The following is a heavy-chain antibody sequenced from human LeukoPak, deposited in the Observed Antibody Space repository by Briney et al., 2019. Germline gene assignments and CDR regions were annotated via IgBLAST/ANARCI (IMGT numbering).Heavy chain of an antibody. CDR1: GYSFTNYW. CDR2: IYPDDSDT. V-gene: IGHV5-51*01. J-gene: IGHJ4*02. Sequence: GESLNIPCKVSGYSFTNYWICWVRQMPGKGLEWMGIIYPDDSDTKYSPSFQGQVTISADKSISTAYLQWSSLKASDTAMYYCARSGRLGYCSGGSCFRWDYWGQGTLVTVSS. D-gene: IGHD2-15*01. CDR3: ARSGRLGYCSGGSCFRWDY.